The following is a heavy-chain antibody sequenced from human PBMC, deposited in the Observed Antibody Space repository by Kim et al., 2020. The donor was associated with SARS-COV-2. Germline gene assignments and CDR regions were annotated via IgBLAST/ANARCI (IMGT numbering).Heavy chain of an antibody. D-gene: IGHD2-15*01. V-gene: IGHV3-48*04. CDR2: ISKSATSI. Sequence: GGSLRLPCVASGFTFAASSMTWVRQAPGKGLEWIAYISKSATSIYYADSVKGRFTISRDDSKKSVYLQMNSLRVDDTAIYFCARLRTPDYGGQGSLVSVS. J-gene: IGHJ4*02. CDR3: ARLRTPDY. CDR1: GFTFAASS.